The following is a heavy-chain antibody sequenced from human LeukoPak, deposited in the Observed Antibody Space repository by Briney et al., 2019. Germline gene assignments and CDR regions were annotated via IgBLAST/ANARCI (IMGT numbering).Heavy chain of an antibody. D-gene: IGHD3-22*01. CDR2: IYYSGST. Sequence: SETLSLTCTVSGGSISSYYWSWIRQPPGKGLEGMGYIYYSGSTNYNPSLKSRVTISVDTSKNQFSLKLSSVTAADPAVYYCARLNRPYYYDSSGYYEIWFDPWGQGTLVTVSS. CDR3: ARLNRPYYYDSSGYYEIWFDP. J-gene: IGHJ5*02. V-gene: IGHV4-59*08. CDR1: GGSISSYY.